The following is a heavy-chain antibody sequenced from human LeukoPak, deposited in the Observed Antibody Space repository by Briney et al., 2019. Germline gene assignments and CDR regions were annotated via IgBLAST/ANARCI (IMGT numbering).Heavy chain of an antibody. V-gene: IGHV1-69*05. Sequence: GASVKVSCKASGGTFSSYAISWVRQAPGRGLEWMGGIIPIFGTANYAQKFQGRVTITTDESTSTAYMGLSSLRSEDTAVYYCARDGPYDSSGFDYWGQGTLVTVSS. D-gene: IGHD3-22*01. CDR3: ARDGPYDSSGFDY. CDR2: IIPIFGTA. CDR1: GGTFSSYA. J-gene: IGHJ4*02.